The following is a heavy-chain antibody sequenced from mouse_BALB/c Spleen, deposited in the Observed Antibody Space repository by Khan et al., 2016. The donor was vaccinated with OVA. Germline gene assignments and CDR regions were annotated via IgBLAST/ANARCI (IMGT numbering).Heavy chain of an antibody. Sequence: QVQLKESGPGLVAPSQSLSITCTVSGFSSSRSSIHWVRQPPGKGLEWLGMIWGGGSTDYNSALTSRLSISKDNSKSQVFLKMNSLQTDDTAMYYCARNHYGGGYWYFDVWGAGTTVTVSS. J-gene: IGHJ1*01. CDR2: IWGGGST. CDR1: GFSSSRSS. D-gene: IGHD1-1*01. CDR3: ARNHYGGGYWYFDV. V-gene: IGHV2-6-4*01.